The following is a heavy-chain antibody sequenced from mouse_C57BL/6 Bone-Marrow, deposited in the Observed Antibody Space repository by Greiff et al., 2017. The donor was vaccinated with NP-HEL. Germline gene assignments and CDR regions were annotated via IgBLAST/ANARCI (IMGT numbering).Heavy chain of an antibody. D-gene: IGHD6-1*01. CDR3: ASSADFDY. CDR2: ISYDGSN. CDR1: GYSITSGYY. V-gene: IGHV3-6*01. Sequence: EVQRVESGPGLVKPSQSLSLTCSVTGYSITSGYYWNWIRQFPGNKLEWMGYISYDGSNNYNPSLKNRISITRDTSKNQFFLKLNSVTTEDTATYYCASSADFDYWGQGTTLTVSS. J-gene: IGHJ2*01.